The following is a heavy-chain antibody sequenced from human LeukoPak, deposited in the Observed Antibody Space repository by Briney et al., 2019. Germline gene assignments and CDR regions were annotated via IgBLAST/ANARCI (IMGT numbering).Heavy chain of an antibody. Sequence: SVKVSCKASGGTFSSYAISWVRQAPGQGLEWMGGITPIFGTANYLRKFQGRVTITADESTRTAYMELSRLRSEDTAIYYCARASSDDTAMATPFAYWGQGTLVTVSS. D-gene: IGHD5-18*01. CDR1: GGTFSSYA. CDR3: ARASSDDTAMATPFAY. V-gene: IGHV1-69*13. CDR2: ITPIFGTA. J-gene: IGHJ4*02.